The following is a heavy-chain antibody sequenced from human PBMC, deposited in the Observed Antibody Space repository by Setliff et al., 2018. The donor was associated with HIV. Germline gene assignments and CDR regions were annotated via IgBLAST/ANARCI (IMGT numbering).Heavy chain of an antibody. CDR3: ARLSGWYEGDFDY. CDR1: GYTISAHG. J-gene: IGHJ4*02. Sequence: ASVKVSCKASGYTISAHGVSWVRHVPGHGLEWMGWISGGNGNTKYSQKFQGRVTITRDTSASTAYMELSSLRAEDTAVYYCARLSGWYEGDFDYWGQGTLVTVSS. CDR2: ISGGNGNT. V-gene: IGHV1-18*01. D-gene: IGHD6-19*01.